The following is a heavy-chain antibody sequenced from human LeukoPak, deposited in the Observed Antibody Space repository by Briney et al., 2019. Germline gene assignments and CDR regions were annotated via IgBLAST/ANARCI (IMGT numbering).Heavy chain of an antibody. Sequence: PSETLSLTCAVYGGSFSGCYWSWIRQPPGKGLEWIGEINHSGSTNYNPSLKSRVTISVDTSKNQFSLKLSSVTAADTAVYYCARAGRVCSSTSCYNWFDPWGQGTLVTVSS. D-gene: IGHD2-2*01. CDR3: ARAGRVCSSTSCYNWFDP. CDR1: GGSFSGCY. V-gene: IGHV4-34*01. CDR2: INHSGST. J-gene: IGHJ5*02.